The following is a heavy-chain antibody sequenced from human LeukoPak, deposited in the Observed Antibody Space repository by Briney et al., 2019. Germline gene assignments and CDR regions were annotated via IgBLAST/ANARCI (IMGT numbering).Heavy chain of an antibody. CDR2: INHSGST. V-gene: IGHV4-34*01. D-gene: IGHD2-2*01. Sequence: PSETLSLTCAVYGGSFSGYYWSWIRRPPGKGLEWIGEINHSGSTNYNPSLKSRVTISVDTSKNQFSLKLSSVTAADTAVYYCARARVVVVPAASPYYYYYMDVWGKGTTVTVSS. CDR1: GGSFSGYY. J-gene: IGHJ6*03. CDR3: ARARVVVVPAASPYYYYYMDV.